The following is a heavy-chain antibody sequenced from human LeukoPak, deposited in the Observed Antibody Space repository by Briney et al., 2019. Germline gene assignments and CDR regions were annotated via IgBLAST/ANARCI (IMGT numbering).Heavy chain of an antibody. CDR2: MYYRGST. J-gene: IGHJ4*02. V-gene: IGHV4-39*07. CDR3: ATTTIRLGY. Sequence: SETLSLTCTVSGGSIGSTAYYWGWIRQPPGKGLEWIGSMYYRGSTYHNPSLKSRVTISVDTSKNQFSLKLSSVTAADTAVYYCATTTIRLGYWGQGTLVTVSS. D-gene: IGHD1-26*01. CDR1: GGSIGSTAYY.